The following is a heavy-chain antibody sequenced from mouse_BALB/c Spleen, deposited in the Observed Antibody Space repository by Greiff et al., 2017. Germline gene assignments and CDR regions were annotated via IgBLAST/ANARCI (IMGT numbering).Heavy chain of an antibody. D-gene: IGHD2-2*01. Sequence: VQLQQSGPELVKPGASVKMSCKASGYTFTSYVMHWVKQKPGQGLEWIGYINPYNDGTKYNEKFKGKATLTSDKSSSTAYMELSSLTSEDSAVYYCAREGRDYGYDTWFAYWGQGTLVTVSA. CDR1: GYTFTSYV. V-gene: IGHV1-14*01. CDR3: AREGRDYGYDTWFAY. J-gene: IGHJ3*01. CDR2: INPYNDGT.